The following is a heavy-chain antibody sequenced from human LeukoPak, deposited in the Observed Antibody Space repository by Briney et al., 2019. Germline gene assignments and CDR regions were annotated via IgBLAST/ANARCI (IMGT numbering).Heavy chain of an antibody. V-gene: IGHV4-59*01. Sequence: SETLSLTRTVSGGSISSYYWSWIRQPPGKGLEWIAYIYYSGGTNYNPSLKSRVTISADTSKNQFSLKLSSVTAADTAVYYCAREARVTATEDYYYGMDVWGQGTTVTVSS. J-gene: IGHJ6*02. CDR1: GGSISSYY. CDR3: AREARVTATEDYYYGMDV. CDR2: IYYSGGT. D-gene: IGHD2-21*02.